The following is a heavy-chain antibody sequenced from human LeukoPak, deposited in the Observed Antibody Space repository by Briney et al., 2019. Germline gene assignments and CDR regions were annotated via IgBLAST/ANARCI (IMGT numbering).Heavy chain of an antibody. CDR2: IYYSGST. V-gene: IGHV4-39*07. Sequence: SETLSLTCTVSGGSISSSSYYWGWIRQPPGKGLEWIGSIYYSGSTYYNPSLKSRVTISVDTSKNQFSLKLSSVTAADTAVYYCAREGIAARLLGYWGQGTLVTVSS. D-gene: IGHD6-6*01. J-gene: IGHJ4*02. CDR1: GGSISSSSYY. CDR3: AREGIAARLLGY.